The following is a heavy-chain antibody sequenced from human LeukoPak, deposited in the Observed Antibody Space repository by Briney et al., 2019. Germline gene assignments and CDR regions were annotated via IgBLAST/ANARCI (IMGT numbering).Heavy chain of an antibody. Sequence: PGGSLRLSCAASGFTVSSNYISWVRQAPGKGLEWVSVIYSGGSTYYADSVKGRFTISRDNSKNTLYLQMNSLRAEDTAVYYCAKDPYSGYDRGLNYWGQGTLVTVSS. V-gene: IGHV3-66*01. CDR2: IYSGGST. CDR1: GFTVSSNY. CDR3: AKDPYSGYDRGLNY. D-gene: IGHD5-12*01. J-gene: IGHJ4*02.